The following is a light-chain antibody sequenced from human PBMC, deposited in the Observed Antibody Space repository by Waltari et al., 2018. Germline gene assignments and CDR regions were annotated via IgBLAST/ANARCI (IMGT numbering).Light chain of an antibody. CDR1: QGVSSY. CDR2: DAS. V-gene: IGKV3-11*01. Sequence: EIVLTQSPATLSLSPGERATLSCRASQGVSSYLAWYQQKPGQAPRLLIYDASNRATGIPARCSGSGSGTDFTLTISSLEPEDFAVYYCQQRSNSYTFGQGTKLEIK. J-gene: IGKJ2*01. CDR3: QQRSNSYT.